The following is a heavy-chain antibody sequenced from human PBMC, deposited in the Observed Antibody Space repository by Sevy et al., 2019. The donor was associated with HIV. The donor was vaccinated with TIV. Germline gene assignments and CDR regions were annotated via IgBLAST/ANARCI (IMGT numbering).Heavy chain of an antibody. D-gene: IGHD3-22*01. CDR1: GFTFSSYS. CDR3: ARDRYYYDSSGRYDAFDI. Sequence: GGSLRLSCAASGFTFSSYSMNWVRQAPGKGLEWVSSISSSSYIYYADSVKGRFTISRDNAKNSLYLQMNSLRAEDTAVYYCARDRYYYDSSGRYDAFDIWGQGTMVTVSS. CDR2: ISSSSYI. J-gene: IGHJ3*02. V-gene: IGHV3-21*01.